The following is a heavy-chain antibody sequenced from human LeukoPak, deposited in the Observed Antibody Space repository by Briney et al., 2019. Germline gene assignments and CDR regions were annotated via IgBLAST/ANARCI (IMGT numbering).Heavy chain of an antibody. CDR1: GGSISSYY. J-gene: IGHJ4*02. CDR3: ARATSEYYYGYYFDY. Sequence: SETLSLTCTVSGGSISSYYWSWIRPPPGKGLEWIGYTYYSGSTNYNPSLKSRVTISVDTSKNQLSLKLSSVTAADTAVYYCARATSEYYYGYYFDYWGQGTLVTVSS. D-gene: IGHD3-10*01. V-gene: IGHV4-59*01. CDR2: TYYSGST.